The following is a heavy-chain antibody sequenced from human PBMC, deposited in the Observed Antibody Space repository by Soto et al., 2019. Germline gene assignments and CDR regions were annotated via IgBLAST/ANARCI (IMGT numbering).Heavy chain of an antibody. D-gene: IGHD1-7*01. Sequence: QVQLVQSGAEVKKPGSSVKVSCKASGGTFSSYAISWVRQAPGQGLEWMGGIIPIFGTANYAQKFQGRVTITADESTSTAYMELSSLRSEDTAVYYCARDKPWNYLYYSGMDVWGQGTTVTVSS. CDR3: ARDKPWNYLYYSGMDV. V-gene: IGHV1-69*12. CDR2: IIPIFGTA. J-gene: IGHJ6*02. CDR1: GGTFSSYA.